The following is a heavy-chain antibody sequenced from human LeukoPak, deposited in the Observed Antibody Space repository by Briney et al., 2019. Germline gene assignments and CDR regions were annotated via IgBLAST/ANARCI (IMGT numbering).Heavy chain of an antibody. J-gene: IGHJ6*03. CDR2: IRAYNGNT. D-gene: IGHD2-2*01. CDR1: GYTFTSYG. V-gene: IGHV1-18*01. Sequence: APVKVSCKASGYTFTSYGISWVRQAPGQGLEWMGWIRAYNGNTDYAQKLQDRVTVTTDTSTSTAYMELRSLRSDDTAVYYCARVVVPAAMGYYYYMDVWGKGTTVTVSS. CDR3: ARVVVPAAMGYYYYMDV.